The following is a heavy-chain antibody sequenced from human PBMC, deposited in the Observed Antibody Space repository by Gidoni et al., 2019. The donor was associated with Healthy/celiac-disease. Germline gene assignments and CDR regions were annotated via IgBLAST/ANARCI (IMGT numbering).Heavy chain of an antibody. J-gene: IGHJ4*02. V-gene: IGHV3-23*01. CDR2: ISGSGGST. D-gene: IGHD6-6*01. Sequence: EVQLLESGGGLVQPGGSLRLSCAASGFTVSSYAMSWVRQAPGKGLEWVSAISGSGGSTYYADSVKGRFTISRDNSKNTLYLQMNSLRAEDTAVYYCAKSGAYSSSIYTYWGQGTLVTVSS. CDR1: GFTVSSYA. CDR3: AKSGAYSSSIYTY.